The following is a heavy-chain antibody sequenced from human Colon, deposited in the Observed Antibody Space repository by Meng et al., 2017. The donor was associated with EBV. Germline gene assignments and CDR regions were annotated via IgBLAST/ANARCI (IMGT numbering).Heavy chain of an antibody. J-gene: IGHJ4*02. CDR3: ARGPSRWLQFSFDY. Sequence: LQESVQGLVKPSQTMCLTCTASGGSISRCGYYGSWIRQHPGRGLEWIGYIYYSGSTYYNPSLKSRITKSIDTSKNQFSLKLRSVTAADTAVYYCARGPSRWLQFSFDYWGQGTLVTVSS. V-gene: IGHV4-31*02. CDR2: IYYSGST. D-gene: IGHD5-24*01. CDR1: GGSISRCGYY.